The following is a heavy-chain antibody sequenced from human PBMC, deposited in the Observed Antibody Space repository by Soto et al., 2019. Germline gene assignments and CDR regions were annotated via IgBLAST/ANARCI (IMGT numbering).Heavy chain of an antibody. Sequence: PSENLSLTCAVSGGSISSGGYSCSWIRQPPGKGLEWSWYIYQSGSTYFNPSIKSRVTISVDMSKNQFSLKLSSVTAADTVLYYCARGPLHVWGQGTLVAVSS. J-gene: IGHJ4*02. V-gene: IGHV4-30-2*01. CDR2: IYQSGST. D-gene: IGHD3-16*01. CDR3: ARGPLHV. CDR1: GGSISSGGYS.